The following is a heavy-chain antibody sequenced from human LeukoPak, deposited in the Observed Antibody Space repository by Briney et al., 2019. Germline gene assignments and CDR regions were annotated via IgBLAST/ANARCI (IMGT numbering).Heavy chain of an antibody. V-gene: IGHV3-53*01. D-gene: IGHD5-18*01. CDR3: VSPSVDTAMASWDY. Sequence: GGSLRLSCAASGFTVSSNYMSWVRQAPGKGLEWVSVIYIGGTTYYADSVKGRFTISRDNSKNTLYLQMNSLRAEDTAVYYCVSPSVDTAMASWDYWGQGTLVTVSS. CDR1: GFTVSSNY. CDR2: IYIGGTT. J-gene: IGHJ4*02.